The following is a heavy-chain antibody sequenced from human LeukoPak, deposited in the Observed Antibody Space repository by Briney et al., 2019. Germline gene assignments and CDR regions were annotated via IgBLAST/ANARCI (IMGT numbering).Heavy chain of an antibody. D-gene: IGHD3-16*01. CDR1: GLNFSNAW. CDR3: VGGPSRFRY. CDR2: IKTKTDGDRT. Sequence: GGSLRLSRVVSGLNFSNAWMSWIRQAPRKGRERDARIKTKTDGDRTDYAAPVEDRFTISRDDSKNTLSLQMNRLKTNDTAVDYCVGGPSRFRYWGQGTLVTVSS. V-gene: IGHV3-15*01. J-gene: IGHJ4*02.